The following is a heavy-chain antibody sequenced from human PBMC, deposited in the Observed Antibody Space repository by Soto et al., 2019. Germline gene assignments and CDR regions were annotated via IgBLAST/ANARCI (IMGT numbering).Heavy chain of an antibody. CDR1: GFTFSTYG. Sequence: GGSLRLSCAASGFTFSTYGMHWVRQAPGKGLEWVALIWSDGSNKYYADSVKGRFTISRDNSKKTLYLQMNSLRAEDTAVYYCARLGHDYAWYYGMDVWGQGTTVTVSS. J-gene: IGHJ6*02. V-gene: IGHV3-33*01. CDR2: IWSDGSNK. D-gene: IGHD3-16*01. CDR3: ARLGHDYAWYYGMDV.